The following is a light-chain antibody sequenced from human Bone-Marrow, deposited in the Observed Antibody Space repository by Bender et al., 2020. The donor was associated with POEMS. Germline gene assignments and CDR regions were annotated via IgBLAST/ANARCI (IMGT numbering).Light chain of an antibody. CDR1: SSDIGGYDY. J-gene: IGLJ2*01. CDR2: EPN. V-gene: IGLV2-14*01. Sequence: QSALTQPASVSGSPGQSITISCTGASSDIGGYDYVSWYQQHSGKAPKLIVFEPNERPSGVSDRFSASKSGNTATLTISGLQTADEAEYFCCSYTTTVFPHVVCGGGTKLTAL. CDR3: CSYTTTVFPHVV.